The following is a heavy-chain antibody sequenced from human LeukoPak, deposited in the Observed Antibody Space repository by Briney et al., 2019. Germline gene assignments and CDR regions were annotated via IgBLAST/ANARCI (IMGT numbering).Heavy chain of an antibody. D-gene: IGHD3-9*01. V-gene: IGHV3-74*01. CDR1: GFTFSSYW. Sequence: GGSLRLSCAASGFTFSSYWMHWVRQAPGKGLVWVSRINSDGSSTSYADSVKGRFTISRDNAKNTLYLQMNSLRAEDTAAYYCARTEGDDILTGYSYYFDYWGQGTLVTVSS. CDR2: INSDGSST. CDR3: ARTEGDDILTGYSYYFDY. J-gene: IGHJ4*02.